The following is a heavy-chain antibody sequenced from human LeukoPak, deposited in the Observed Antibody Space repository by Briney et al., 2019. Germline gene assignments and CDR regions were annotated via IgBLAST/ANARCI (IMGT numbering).Heavy chain of an antibody. D-gene: IGHD3-22*01. V-gene: IGHV4-39*01. CDR2: IYYSGST. CDR3: ASDSHYDSSGYYYD. CDR1: GGSISSSSYY. Sequence: NPSETLSLTCTVSGGSISSSSYYWGWIRQPPGKGLEWIGSIYYSGSTYYNPSLKSRVTISVDTSKNQFSLKLSSVTAADTAVYYCASDSHYDSSGYYYDWGQGTLVTVSS. J-gene: IGHJ4*02.